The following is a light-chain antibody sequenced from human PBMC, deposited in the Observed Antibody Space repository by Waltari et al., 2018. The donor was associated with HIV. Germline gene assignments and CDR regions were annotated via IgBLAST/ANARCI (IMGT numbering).Light chain of an antibody. CDR2: EVN. V-gene: IGLV2-14*01. J-gene: IGLJ1*01. Sequence: QSALTQPASVSGSLGQSIPISCTGTSSDVGAYNSVSWYQQPPGKVPKLLIYEVNSRPSGIDNRFSGSKSGNTASLTISGLQVEDEADYYCSSFTGSNTYVFGSGTKVTVL. CDR3: SSFTGSNTYV. CDR1: SSDVGAYNS.